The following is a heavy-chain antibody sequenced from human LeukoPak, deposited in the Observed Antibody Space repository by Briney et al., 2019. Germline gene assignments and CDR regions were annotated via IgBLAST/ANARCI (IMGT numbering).Heavy chain of an antibody. Sequence: SETLSLTCAVSGYSISSGYYWGWIRQPPGKGLEWIGSIYHSGSTYYNPSLKSRVTISVDTSKNQFSLKLSSVTATDAAIYYSERERSSSSDYWGQGTLVTVSS. J-gene: IGHJ4*02. CDR1: GYSISSGYY. CDR2: IYHSGST. D-gene: IGHD6-6*01. V-gene: IGHV4-38-2*02. CDR3: ERERSSSSDY.